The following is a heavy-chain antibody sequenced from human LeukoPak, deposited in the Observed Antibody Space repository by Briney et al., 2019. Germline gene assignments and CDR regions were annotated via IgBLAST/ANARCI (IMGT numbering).Heavy chain of an antibody. CDR2: INPNSGGT. CDR3: ARDFDY. V-gene: IGHV1-2*02. CDR1: GGTFSSYS. J-gene: IGHJ4*02. Sequence: ASVTVSCKASGGTFSSYSIAWVRQAPGQGLEWMGWINPNSGGTNYAQKFQGRVTMTRDTSISTAYMELSRLRSDDTAAYYCARDFDYWGQGTLVTVSS.